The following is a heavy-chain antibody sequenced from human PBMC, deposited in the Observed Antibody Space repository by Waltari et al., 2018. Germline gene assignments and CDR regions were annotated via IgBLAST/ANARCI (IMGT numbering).Heavy chain of an antibody. CDR2: IKSKTDGGTT. Sequence: EVKLVESGGGLVRPGGSLGLSGAASGFTFGKAGLSGVGRAPGKGLEWVGRIKSKTDGGTTDYAAPVKGRFTISRDDSKNTLYLQMNSLKTEDTAVYYCTTEGGSGSYFNYWGQGTLVTVSS. CDR3: TTEGGSGSYFNY. CDR1: GFTFGKAG. V-gene: IGHV3-15*01. J-gene: IGHJ4*02. D-gene: IGHD1-26*01.